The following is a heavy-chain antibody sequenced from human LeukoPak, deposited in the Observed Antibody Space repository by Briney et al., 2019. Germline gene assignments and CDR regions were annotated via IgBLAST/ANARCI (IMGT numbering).Heavy chain of an antibody. CDR3: ASRTWTGAGYYAFDI. CDR1: GFTFTNYA. V-gene: IGHV3-23*01. Sequence: GGSLRLSCAASGFTFTNYAVSWVRQAPGKGLEWVSAEGSRGGTYYADSVKGRFTISRDSSGNTLSLQMNSLRVEDTALYYCASRTWTGAGYYAFDIWGQGTMVTVSS. D-gene: IGHD3/OR15-3a*01. CDR2: EGSRGGT. J-gene: IGHJ3*02.